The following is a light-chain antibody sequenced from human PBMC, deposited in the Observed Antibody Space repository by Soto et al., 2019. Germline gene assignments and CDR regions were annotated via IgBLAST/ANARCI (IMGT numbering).Light chain of an antibody. CDR3: QQRGT. J-gene: IGKJ3*01. Sequence: EIVLTQSPGTLSLSPVERATLSCRASQSVSSSYLAWYQQKPGQAPRLLIYGASSRATGIPDRFSGSGSGTDFTLTISSLEPEDLAVYYCQQRGTFGPGTKVDIK. CDR1: QSVSSSY. V-gene: IGKV3-20*01. CDR2: GAS.